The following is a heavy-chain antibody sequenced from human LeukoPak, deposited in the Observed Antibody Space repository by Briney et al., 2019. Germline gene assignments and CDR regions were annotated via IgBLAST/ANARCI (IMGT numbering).Heavy chain of an antibody. CDR3: ARSQYSYAPEDY. J-gene: IGHJ4*02. D-gene: IGHD5-18*01. CDR2: VYPGDSDT. CDR1: GYSFTSHW. V-gene: IGHV5-51*01. Sequence: GESLKISCKASGYSFTSHWIGWVRQMPGEGLEWMGIVYPGDSDTRYSPSFQGQATISADKSISTAYLQWSSLKASDTAMYYCARSQYSYAPEDYWGQGTLVTVSS.